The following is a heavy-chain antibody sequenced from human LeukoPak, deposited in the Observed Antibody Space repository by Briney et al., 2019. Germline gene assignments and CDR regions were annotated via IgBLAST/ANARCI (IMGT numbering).Heavy chain of an antibody. D-gene: IGHD4-17*01. CDR1: GYTFTSYY. J-gene: IGHJ2*01. Sequence: ASVKVSCKASGYTFTSYYMHWVRQAPGQGLEWMGIISPSGASTSYAQKFQGRVTMTRDTSTSTVYMELSSLRSEDPAVYYCARDPYGAKIGSWYFDLWGRGTLVTVSS. CDR3: ARDPYGAKIGSWYFDL. CDR2: ISPSGAST. V-gene: IGHV1-46*01.